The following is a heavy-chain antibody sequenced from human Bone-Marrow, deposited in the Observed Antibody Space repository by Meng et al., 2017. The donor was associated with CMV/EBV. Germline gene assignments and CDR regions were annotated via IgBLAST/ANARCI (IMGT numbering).Heavy chain of an antibody. V-gene: IGHV1-18*01. D-gene: IGHD2-2*01. CDR2: ISAHNGYT. CDR1: GYTFKNYA. Sequence: ASVKVSCKASGYTFKNYAINWVRQAPGQGLEWMGWISAHNGYTTYAQKFQGRVTMTTDTSTTTAYMEVRSLRYDDTAIYFCARDATPSYIVLTPAAYSNRFVPWGQGTLVTVSS. CDR3: ARDATPSYIVLTPAAYSNRFVP. J-gene: IGHJ5*02.